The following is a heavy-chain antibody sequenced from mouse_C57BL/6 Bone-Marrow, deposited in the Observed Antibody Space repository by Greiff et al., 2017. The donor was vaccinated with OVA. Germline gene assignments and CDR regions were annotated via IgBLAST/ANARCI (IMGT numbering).Heavy chain of an antibody. CDR2: IYPGSGST. J-gene: IGHJ3*01. Sequence: VKLMESGAELVKPGASVKMSCKASCYTFTSYWITWVKQRPGQGLEWIGDIYPGSGSTKYNEKFKSKATLTVDTSSSTAYMQLSSLTSEDSAVYYCAGGYYGFAYWGQGTLVTVSA. V-gene: IGHV1-55*01. D-gene: IGHD2-3*01. CDR3: AGGYYGFAY. CDR1: CYTFTSYW.